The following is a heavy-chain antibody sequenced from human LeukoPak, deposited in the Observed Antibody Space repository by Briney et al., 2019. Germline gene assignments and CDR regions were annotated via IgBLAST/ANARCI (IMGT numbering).Heavy chain of an antibody. V-gene: IGHV4-38-2*01. Sequence: SETLSLTCAASGYSISSGYYWGWIRQPPGKGLEWIGSIYHSGSTYYNPSLKSRVTISVDTSKNQFSLKLSSVAAADTAVYYCARLRYGNYFDYWGQGTLVTVSP. CDR3: ARLRYGNYFDY. CDR1: GYSISSGYY. CDR2: IYHSGST. J-gene: IGHJ4*02. D-gene: IGHD4-17*01.